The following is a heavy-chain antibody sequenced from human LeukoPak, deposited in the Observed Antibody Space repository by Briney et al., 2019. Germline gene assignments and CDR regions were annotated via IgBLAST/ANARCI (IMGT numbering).Heavy chain of an antibody. CDR1: GGSFSGYY. CDR2: INHSGST. CDR3: ARDPTTVAATPTGYYYGMDV. Sequence: SETLSLTCAVYGGSFSGYYWSWIRQPPGKGLEWIGKINHSGSTNYNPSLKSRVTISVDTSKNQFSLKLSSVTAADTAVYYCARDPTTVAATPTGYYYGMDVWGQGTTVTVSS. D-gene: IGHD1-26*01. J-gene: IGHJ6*02. V-gene: IGHV4-34*01.